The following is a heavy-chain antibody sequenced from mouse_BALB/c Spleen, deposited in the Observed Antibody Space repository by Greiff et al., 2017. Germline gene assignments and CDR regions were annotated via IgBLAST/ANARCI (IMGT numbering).Heavy chain of an antibody. D-gene: IGHD2-10*01. CDR1: GYSITSDYA. J-gene: IGHJ4*01. V-gene: IGHV3-2*02. Sequence: DVKLVESGPGLVKPSQSLSLTCTVTGYSITSDYAWNWIRQFPGNKLEWMGYISYSGSTSYNPSLKSRISITRDTSKNQFFLQLNSVTTEDTATYYCARRRSYSYAMDYWGQGTSVTVSS. CDR3: ARRRSYSYAMDY. CDR2: ISYSGST.